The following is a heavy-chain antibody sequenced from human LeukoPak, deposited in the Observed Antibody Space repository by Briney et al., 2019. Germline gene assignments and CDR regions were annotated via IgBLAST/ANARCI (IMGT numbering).Heavy chain of an antibody. Sequence: SETLSLTCTVSGGSVSGGGYYWSWIRQHPGKGLEWIGYIYYSGSTYYNPSLKSRVTISVDTSKNQFSLKLSSVTAADTAVYYCAREGGGSTTSFDYWGQGTLVTVSS. V-gene: IGHV4-31*03. CDR3: AREGGGSTTSFDY. D-gene: IGHD1-1*01. CDR2: IYYSGST. J-gene: IGHJ4*02. CDR1: GGSVSGGGYY.